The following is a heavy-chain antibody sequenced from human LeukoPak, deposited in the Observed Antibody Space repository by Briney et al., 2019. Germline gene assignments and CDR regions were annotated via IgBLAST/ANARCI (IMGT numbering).Heavy chain of an antibody. CDR2: IYHSGST. CDR3: ASLYCSSISCYQSAYFDY. D-gene: IGHD2-2*01. CDR1: GYSISGGYY. Sequence: KASETLSLTCTVSGYSISGGYYWGWIRQPPGKGLEWIGSIYHSGSTYYNPSLKSRVTISVDTSKNQFSLKLSSVTAADTAVYYCASLYCSSISCYQSAYFDYWGQGTLVTVSS. V-gene: IGHV4-38-2*02. J-gene: IGHJ4*02.